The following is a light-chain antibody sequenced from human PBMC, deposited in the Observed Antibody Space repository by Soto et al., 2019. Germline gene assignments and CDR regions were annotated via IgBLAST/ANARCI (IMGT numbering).Light chain of an antibody. V-gene: IGLV2-14*03. CDR2: DVS. Sequence: QSVLTQPASVSGSPGQSITISCTGTSSDVGGYNYVSWYQQHPGKAPKLVIYDVSNRPSGVSNRFSGSKSGNTASLTISGLQAEDEADYYCSSYTSNSTVIFGGGTKLTVL. CDR3: SSYTSNSTVI. CDR1: SSDVGGYNY. J-gene: IGLJ2*01.